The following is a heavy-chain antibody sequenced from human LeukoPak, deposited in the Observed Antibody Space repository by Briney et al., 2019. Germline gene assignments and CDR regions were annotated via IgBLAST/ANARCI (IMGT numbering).Heavy chain of an antibody. V-gene: IGHV4-59*01. Sequence: SETLSLTCTVSGGSISSYYWSWTRQPPGKGLEWIGYIYYSGSTNYNPSLKSRVTISVDTSKNQFSLKLSSVTAADTAVYYCAREGDGYDWFDPWGQGTLVTVSS. CDR1: GGSISSYY. CDR3: AREGDGYDWFDP. D-gene: IGHD5-24*01. CDR2: IYYSGST. J-gene: IGHJ5*02.